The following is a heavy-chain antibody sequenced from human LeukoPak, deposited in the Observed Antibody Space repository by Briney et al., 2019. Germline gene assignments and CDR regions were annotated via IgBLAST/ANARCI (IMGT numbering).Heavy chain of an antibody. D-gene: IGHD6-13*01. CDR3: ARDIAAAEAADY. CDR2: ISTYNGNT. V-gene: IGHV1-18*01. Sequence: ASVKVSCKASGYTFTNFGINWVRQAPGQGLEWMGWISTYNGNTNYAQKLQGRVTMTTDTSTSTAYMELSRLRSDDTAVYYCARDIAAAEAADYWGQGTLVTVSS. J-gene: IGHJ4*02. CDR1: GYTFTNFG.